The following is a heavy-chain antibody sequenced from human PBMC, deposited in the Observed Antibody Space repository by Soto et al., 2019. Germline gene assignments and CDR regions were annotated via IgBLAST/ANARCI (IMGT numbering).Heavy chain of an antibody. CDR3: ARDPNNSSSPVFGY. CDR1: GDSISGSNW. CDR2: VHHSERA. J-gene: IGHJ4*02. Sequence: PSETLSLTCAVSGDSISGSNWWTWVRQPPGKGLEWIGEVHHSERANYNPSLKSRVTISIDKSKNQISLNLNSVTAADTAVYFCARDPNNSSSPVFGYWGQGALVTVSS. V-gene: IGHV4-4*02. D-gene: IGHD6-13*01.